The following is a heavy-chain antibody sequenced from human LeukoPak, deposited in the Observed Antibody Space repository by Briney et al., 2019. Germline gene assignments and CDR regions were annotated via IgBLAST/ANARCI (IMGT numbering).Heavy chain of an antibody. D-gene: IGHD4-11*01. CDR1: GYTFTDYN. CDR3: VRDLYMASPSPDY. V-gene: IGHV1-2*02. CDR2: MSPHSGDT. J-gene: IGHJ4*02. Sequence: ASMKVSCKASGYTFTDYNMHWVRQAPGQGPEWMEWMSPHSGDTNYAQKFRGRVTMTRDTSITTAYMELTSLTSDDTAVYYCVRDLYMASPSPDYWGRGTLVTVCS.